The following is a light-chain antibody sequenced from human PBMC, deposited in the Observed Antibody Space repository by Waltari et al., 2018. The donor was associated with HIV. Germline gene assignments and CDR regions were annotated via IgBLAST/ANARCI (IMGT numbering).Light chain of an antibody. CDR1: QSVLYSSNNKNY. CDR2: WAS. Sequence: DIVMTQSPDSLAVSLGERATINCKSSQSVLYSSNNKNYLAWYQQKPGQPPKLLIYWASTRESGVPDRFSGSGSGTDFTLTINSLQAEDVTVYYCQQYYTMPITFGQGTRLEIK. V-gene: IGKV4-1*01. CDR3: QQYYTMPIT. J-gene: IGKJ5*01.